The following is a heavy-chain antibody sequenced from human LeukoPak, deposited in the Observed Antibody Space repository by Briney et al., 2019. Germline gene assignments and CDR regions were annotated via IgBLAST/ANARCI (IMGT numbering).Heavy chain of an antibody. CDR2: INHSGST. Sequence: SETLSLTCAVYGGSFSGYYWSWIRQPPGKGLEWIGEINHSGSTNYNPSLKSRVTISVDTSNNQFSLKLSSVTAADTAVYYCARGPPSLITMVRGLYGMDVWGQGTTVTVSS. CDR1: GGSFSGYY. V-gene: IGHV4-34*01. CDR3: ARGPPSLITMVRGLYGMDV. D-gene: IGHD3-10*01. J-gene: IGHJ6*02.